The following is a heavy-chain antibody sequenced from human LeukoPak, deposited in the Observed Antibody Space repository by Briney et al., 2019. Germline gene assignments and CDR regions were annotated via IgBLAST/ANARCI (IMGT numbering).Heavy chain of an antibody. Sequence: GGSLRLSCAASGFSFSNYGIHWVRQAPGKGLEWVAAVSQDESNKYYADSVKGRFTISRDNSKNTLYLQMNSLKSEDTAVYYCAKDSAVAAVAGTLDYWGQGTVVSVPS. CDR1: GFSFSNYG. D-gene: IGHD6-19*01. CDR2: VSQDESNK. CDR3: AKDSAVAAVAGTLDY. V-gene: IGHV3-30*18. J-gene: IGHJ4*02.